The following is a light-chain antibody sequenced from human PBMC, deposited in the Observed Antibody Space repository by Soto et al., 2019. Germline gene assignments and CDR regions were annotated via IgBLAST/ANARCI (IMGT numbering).Light chain of an antibody. CDR3: AAWDDSLSGPVV. J-gene: IGLJ2*01. V-gene: IGLV1-47*01. Sequence: QSVLTQPPSASGTPGQRVTISCSGSSSNIGSNYVYWYQQLPGTAPKPLIYRNNQRPSGVPDRFSGSKSGTSASLAISGPRSEDEAEYYCAAWDDSLSGPVVFGGGTKLTVL. CDR1: SSNIGSNY. CDR2: RNN.